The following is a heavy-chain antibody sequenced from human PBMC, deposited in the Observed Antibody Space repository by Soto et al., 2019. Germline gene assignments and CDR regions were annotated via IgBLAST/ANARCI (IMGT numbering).Heavy chain of an antibody. Sequence: NPSETLSLTCAVYGGSFSGYYWSWIRQPPGKGLEWIGSIYYSGSTYFNPSLNSRVTMSVDTSKSQFSLKLSSVTAADTAVYYCVRVISSSSSLGLRYYYYGMDVWGQGTTVTVSS. CDR1: GGSFSGYY. D-gene: IGHD6-6*01. J-gene: IGHJ6*02. CDR3: VRVISSSSSLGLRYYYYGMDV. CDR2: IYYSGST. V-gene: IGHV4-34*01.